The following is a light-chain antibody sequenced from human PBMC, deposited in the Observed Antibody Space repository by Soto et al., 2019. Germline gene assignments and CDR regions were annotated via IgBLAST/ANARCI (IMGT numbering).Light chain of an antibody. Sequence: QSVLTQPASGSGSPGQSITISCTGTSSDVGGYNYVSWYQQHPGKAPKLMIYDVSDRPSGVSNRFPGSKSGNTASLTISGLQAEDEADYYCSSYTSSSTYVFGTGTKVTVL. J-gene: IGLJ1*01. V-gene: IGLV2-14*01. CDR3: SSYTSSSTYV. CDR1: SSDVGGYNY. CDR2: DVS.